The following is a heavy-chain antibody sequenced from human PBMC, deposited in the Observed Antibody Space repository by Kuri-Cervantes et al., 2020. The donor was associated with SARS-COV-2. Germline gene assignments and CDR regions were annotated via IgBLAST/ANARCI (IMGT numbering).Heavy chain of an antibody. D-gene: IGHD2-15*01. J-gene: IGHJ4*02. CDR3: ARDVLLRGADY. CDR1: GFSLSRYT. CDR2: ISGSGSYI. V-gene: IGHV3-21*04. Sequence: GESLKISCAASGFSLSRYTMNWVRQAPGKALEWVSSISGSGSYIYYADSVKGRFTISRDNAKNSLYLQMNSLRAEDTAVYYCARDVLLRGADYWVQGTLVTVSS.